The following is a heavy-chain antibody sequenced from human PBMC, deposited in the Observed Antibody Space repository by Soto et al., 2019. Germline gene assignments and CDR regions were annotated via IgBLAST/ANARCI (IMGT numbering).Heavy chain of an antibody. Sequence: SVKVSYKASGCTFSSYTISWVRQAPGQGLEWMGRIIPILGIANYAQKFKGRVTITADKSTSTAYMELSSLRSEDTAVYYCASRVTMVRGVITLDVWGKGTRVTVSS. CDR1: GCTFSSYT. D-gene: IGHD3-10*01. CDR2: IIPILGIA. J-gene: IGHJ6*03. V-gene: IGHV1-69*02. CDR3: ASRVTMVRGVITLDV.